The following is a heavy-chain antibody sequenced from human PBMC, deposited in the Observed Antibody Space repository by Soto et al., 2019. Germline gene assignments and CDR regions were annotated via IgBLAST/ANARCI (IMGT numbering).Heavy chain of an antibody. J-gene: IGHJ6*01. D-gene: IGHD3-9*01. CDR1: GYNFSTYG. V-gene: IGHV1-18*01. CDR3: GREGQRQAQQTYFYFYGVYV. Sequence: QVHLVQSGAEVKKPGASVKVSCKAAGYNFSTYGISWVRQAPGQGLEWMGWISGDCLNTKSAQKLQGRFTMTTDITADTSFMDLRGLRYDDTAVYFCGREGQRQAQQTYFYFYGVYVWGQGTAVIVSS. CDR2: ISGDCLNT.